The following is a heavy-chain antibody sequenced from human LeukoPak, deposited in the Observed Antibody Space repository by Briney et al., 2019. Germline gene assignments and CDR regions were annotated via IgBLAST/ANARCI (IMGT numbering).Heavy chain of an antibody. CDR1: GGTFSSYA. V-gene: IGHV1-69*01. D-gene: IGHD6-13*01. Sequence: GASVKVSCKASGGTFSSYAISWVRQAPGQGLEWMGGIIPIFGTANYAQKFQGRVTITADESTSTAYMELSSLRSEDTAVYYCAREAPSRETSSSWYLDAFDIWGQGTMVTVSS. CDR3: AREAPSRETSSSWYLDAFDI. CDR2: IIPIFGTA. J-gene: IGHJ3*02.